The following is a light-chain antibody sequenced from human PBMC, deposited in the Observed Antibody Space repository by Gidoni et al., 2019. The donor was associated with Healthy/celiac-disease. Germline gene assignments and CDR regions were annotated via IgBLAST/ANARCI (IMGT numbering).Light chain of an antibody. CDR3: QVWDSSSDHPV. V-gene: IGLV3-21*02. CDR2: DDS. J-gene: IGLJ3*02. CDR1: KMGSKS. Sequence: SYVLPQPPSVSVAPGQTARITWGGKKMGSKSVHWYQQKTGQAPVVVVYDDSERPSGIPERFSGSNSGNTATLTISRVEAGDEADYYCQVWDSSSDHPVFGGGTKLTVL.